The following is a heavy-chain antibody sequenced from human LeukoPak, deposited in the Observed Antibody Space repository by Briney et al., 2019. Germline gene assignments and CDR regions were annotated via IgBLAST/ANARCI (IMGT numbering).Heavy chain of an antibody. CDR3: AGPYSSGPPFEH. CDR1: AFTFNNYW. CDR2: INPDGSGK. Sequence: GRSMRLSCPASAFTFNNYWMTWVGQVPGKGLKWVAKINPDGSGKYYVDSVRGRFTISRDNSENSLYLQMKSLRVEDRARYSCAGPYSSGPPFEHWGHGTLVTVSS. D-gene: IGHD6-19*01. V-gene: IGHV3-7*01. J-gene: IGHJ4*01.